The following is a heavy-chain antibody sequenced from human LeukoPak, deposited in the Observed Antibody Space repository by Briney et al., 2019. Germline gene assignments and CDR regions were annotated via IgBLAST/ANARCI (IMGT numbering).Heavy chain of an antibody. CDR3: ARVEYYDILTGYSGENNGGYYMDV. Sequence: ASVKVSCKASGYTFTSYDINWVRQATGQGLEWMGWMNPNSGNTGYAQKFQGRVTITRNTSISTAYMELSSLRSEDTAVYYCARVEYYDILTGYSGENNGGYYMDVWGKGTTVTVSS. J-gene: IGHJ6*03. CDR1: GYTFTSYD. V-gene: IGHV1-8*03. D-gene: IGHD3-9*01. CDR2: MNPNSGNT.